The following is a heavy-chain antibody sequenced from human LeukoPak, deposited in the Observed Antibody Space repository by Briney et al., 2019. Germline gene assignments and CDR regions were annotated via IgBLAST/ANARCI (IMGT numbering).Heavy chain of an antibody. CDR3: ARGALFGVVITRDNWFDP. Sequence: GGSLRLSCAASGFTVSSYAIHWVRQAPGEGLEWVAVISYDGTNKYYADSVKGRFTISRDNSKNTLYLQMNSLRAEDTAVYYCARGALFGVVITRDNWFDPWGQGTLVTVSS. V-gene: IGHV3-30*04. D-gene: IGHD3-3*01. J-gene: IGHJ5*02. CDR1: GFTVSSYA. CDR2: ISYDGTNK.